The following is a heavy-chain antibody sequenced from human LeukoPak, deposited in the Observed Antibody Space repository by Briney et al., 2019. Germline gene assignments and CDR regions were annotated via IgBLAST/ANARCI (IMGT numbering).Heavy chain of an antibody. V-gene: IGHV4-61*08. CDR2: IYYSGST. CDR3: ARDRSGSYSRYYYYGMDV. J-gene: IGHJ6*02. Sequence: SETLSLTCTVSGGSISSGGYYWSWIRQPPGKGLEWIGYIYYSGSTNYNPSLKSRVTISVGTSKNQFSLRLSSVTAADTAVYYCARDRSGSYSRYYYYGMDVWSQGTTVTVSS. D-gene: IGHD1-26*01. CDR1: GGSISSGGYY.